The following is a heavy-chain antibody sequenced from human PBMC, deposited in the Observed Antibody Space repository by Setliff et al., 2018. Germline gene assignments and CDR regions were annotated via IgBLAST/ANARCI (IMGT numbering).Heavy chain of an antibody. CDR2: ITPIFETA. J-gene: IGHJ6*02. Sequence: ASVKVSCKASGGTLSGYAFSWVRQAPGRGLEWVGGITPIFETAHYAQKFQDRVTITADKSTSTVYMELNSLISEDTAVYLCARDSVTLGQLERRGGFRYYDMDVWGQGTTVTVSS. CDR1: GGTLSGYA. V-gene: IGHV1-69*06. CDR3: ARDSVTLGQLERRGGFRYYDMDV. D-gene: IGHD1-1*01.